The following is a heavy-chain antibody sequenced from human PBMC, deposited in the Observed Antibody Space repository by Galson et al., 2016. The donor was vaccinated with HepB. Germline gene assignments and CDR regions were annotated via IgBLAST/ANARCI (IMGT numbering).Heavy chain of an antibody. D-gene: IGHD4-17*01. CDR3: ARAAGDYGNDGFPNFDY. J-gene: IGHJ4*02. CDR2: ISGSDGRT. CDR1: GFTFSSYA. V-gene: IGHV3-23*01. Sequence: SLRLSCAASGFTFSSYAMGWVRQAPGKELEWISAISGSDGRTYYADSVKGRFTISRDNSKNTLFLQMNSLRDEDTAVYFCARAAGDYGNDGFPNFDYWSQGTLVTVSS.